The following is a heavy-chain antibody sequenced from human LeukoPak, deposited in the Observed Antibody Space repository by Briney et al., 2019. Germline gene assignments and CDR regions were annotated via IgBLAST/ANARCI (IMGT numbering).Heavy chain of an antibody. Sequence: GGSLRLSCAASGFTFSSYAMSWVRQAPGKGLEWVSAISGSGGSTYYADSVKGRFTISRDNSKNTLYLQMNSLRAEDTAVYYCAKEFIAARFHYYGMDVWGQGTTVTVSS. J-gene: IGHJ6*02. V-gene: IGHV3-23*01. CDR3: AKEFIAARFHYYGMDV. D-gene: IGHD6-6*01. CDR1: GFTFSSYA. CDR2: ISGSGGST.